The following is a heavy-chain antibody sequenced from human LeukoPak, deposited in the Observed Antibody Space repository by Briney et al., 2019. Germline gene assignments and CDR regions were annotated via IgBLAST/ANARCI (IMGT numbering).Heavy chain of an antibody. Sequence: GGSLRLSCAASGFTFSSYAMHWVRQAPGKGLEYVSAISSNGGSTYYANSVKGRFTISRDNSKNTLYLQMGSLRAEDMAVYYCARGGGVYYDNSGYPYYFDYWGQGTLVTVSS. CDR2: ISSNGGST. CDR3: ARGGGVYYDNSGYPYYFDY. V-gene: IGHV3-64*01. J-gene: IGHJ4*02. D-gene: IGHD3-22*01. CDR1: GFTFSSYA.